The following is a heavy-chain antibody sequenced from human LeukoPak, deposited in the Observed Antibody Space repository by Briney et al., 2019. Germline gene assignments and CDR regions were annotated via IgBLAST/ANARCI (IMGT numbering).Heavy chain of an antibody. CDR2: IYYSGST. Sequence: SETLSLTCTVSGGSISSYCWSWIRQPPGKGLEWIGYIYYSGSTNYNPSLKSRVTISVDTSKNQFSLKLSSVTAADTAVYYCARGARVLWWWGQGTLVTVSS. J-gene: IGHJ4*02. CDR3: ARGARVLWW. CDR1: GGSISSYC. D-gene: IGHD2-21*01. V-gene: IGHV4-59*01.